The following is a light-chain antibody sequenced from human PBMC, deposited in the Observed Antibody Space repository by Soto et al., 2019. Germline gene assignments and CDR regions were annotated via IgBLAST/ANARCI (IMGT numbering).Light chain of an antibody. J-gene: IGKJ2*01. CDR2: GTS. V-gene: IGKV3-20*01. CDR1: QSVSSSY. CDR3: QHYGSSPVT. Sequence: EIVLTQSPGTLSLSPGERATLSCRASQSVSSSYLAWYQQKPGQAPRLLIYGTSSRATGIPDRFSGSGSGADSTLTISRLEPEDFAVYSCQHYGSSPVTFGQGTKLEIK.